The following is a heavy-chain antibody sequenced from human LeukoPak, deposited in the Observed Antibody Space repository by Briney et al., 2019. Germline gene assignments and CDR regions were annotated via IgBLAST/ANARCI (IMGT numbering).Heavy chain of an antibody. Sequence: SETLSLTCAVSGGSIISSNWWSWVRQPPGKGLEWIGEIYHSGSTNYNPSLKSRVTISVDKSKNQFSLKLSSVTAADTAVYYCASFIEYTSSDAFDIWGQGTMVTVSS. CDR3: ASFIEYTSSDAFDI. V-gene: IGHV4-4*02. D-gene: IGHD6-6*01. CDR2: IYHSGST. J-gene: IGHJ3*02. CDR1: GGSIISSNW.